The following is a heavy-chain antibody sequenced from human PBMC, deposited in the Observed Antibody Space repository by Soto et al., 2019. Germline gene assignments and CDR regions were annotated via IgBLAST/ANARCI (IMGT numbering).Heavy chain of an antibody. CDR1: GGSISSSSYY. D-gene: IGHD3-9*01. J-gene: IGHJ4*02. V-gene: IGHV4-39*01. CDR2: IYYSGST. CDR3: ARYVLRYFDWLPPFDY. Sequence: SETLSLTCTVSGGSISSSSYYWGWIRQPPGKGLEWIGSIYYSGSTYYNPSLKSRVTISVDTSKNQFSLKLSSVTAADTALYYCARYVLRYFDWLPPFDYWGQGTLVTVSS.